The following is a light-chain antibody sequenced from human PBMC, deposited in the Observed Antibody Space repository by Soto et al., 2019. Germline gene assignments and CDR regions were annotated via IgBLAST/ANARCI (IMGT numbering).Light chain of an antibody. CDR2: LAS. CDR1: QSLLHGNGYNY. CDR3: MQTLQTHT. V-gene: IGKV2-28*01. J-gene: IGKJ3*01. Sequence: DIVMTQSPLSLSVTPGEPASISCRSSQSLLHGNGYNYLDWYLQKPGQSPQLLMYLASHRASWVPDRFSGSGSGTDFTLKISRVEAEDVGVYYCMQTLQTHTFGPGTKVDI.